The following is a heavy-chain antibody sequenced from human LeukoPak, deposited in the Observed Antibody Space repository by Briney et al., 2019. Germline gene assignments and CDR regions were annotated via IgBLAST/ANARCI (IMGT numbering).Heavy chain of an antibody. J-gene: IGHJ4*02. Sequence: SETLSLTCTVSGGSISSGDYYWSWIRQPPRKGLEWIGYIYYSGSTYYNPSLKSRVTISVDTSKNQFSLKLSSVTAADTAVYYCARDPSGSGWNEWGQGTLVTVSS. V-gene: IGHV4-30-4*08. CDR2: IYYSGST. CDR1: GGSISSGDYY. D-gene: IGHD6-19*01. CDR3: ARDPSGSGWNE.